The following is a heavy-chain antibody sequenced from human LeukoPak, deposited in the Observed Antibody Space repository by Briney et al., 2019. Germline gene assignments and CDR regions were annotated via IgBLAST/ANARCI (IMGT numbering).Heavy chain of an antibody. CDR1: GFTFSSYG. Sequence: GGSLRLSCAASGFTFSSYGMHWVRQAPGRGLEGGAVISYDGSNKYYADSVKGRFTISRDNSKNTLYLQMNSLRAEDTAVYYCASGYYGSGSLIPFDYWGQGTLVTVSS. J-gene: IGHJ4*02. CDR2: ISYDGSNK. CDR3: ASGYYGSGSLIPFDY. D-gene: IGHD3-10*01. V-gene: IGHV3-30*03.